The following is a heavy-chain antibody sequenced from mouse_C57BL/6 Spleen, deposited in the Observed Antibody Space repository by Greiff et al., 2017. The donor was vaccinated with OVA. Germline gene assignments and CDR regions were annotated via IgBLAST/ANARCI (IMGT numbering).Heavy chain of an antibody. Sequence: EVMLVESGGGLVQPGGSLSLSCAASGFTFTDYYMSWVRQPPGKALEWLGFIRNKANGYTTEYSASVKGRFTISRDNSQSILYLQMNALRAEDSATYYCARYYDYGDYYAMDYWGQGTSVTVSS. CDR2: IRNKANGYTT. CDR1: GFTFTDYY. CDR3: ARYYDYGDYYAMDY. J-gene: IGHJ4*01. D-gene: IGHD2-4*01. V-gene: IGHV7-3*01.